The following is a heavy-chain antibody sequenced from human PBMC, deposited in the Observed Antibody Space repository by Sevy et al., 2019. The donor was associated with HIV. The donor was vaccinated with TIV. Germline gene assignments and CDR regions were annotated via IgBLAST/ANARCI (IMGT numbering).Heavy chain of an antibody. J-gene: IGHJ4*02. CDR1: GLTFTSYY. Sequence: GASVTVSCKASGLTFTSYYMHWVRQAPGQGLEWMGMMNPGGGGTSYAQKFQGRVTMTRDTSTSTVLMELSSLRSEDTAVYYCAAGPEIALWSPPVGHWGQGTLVTVSS. D-gene: IGHD5-18*01. CDR2: MNPGGGGT. CDR3: AAGPEIALWSPPVGH. V-gene: IGHV1-46*01.